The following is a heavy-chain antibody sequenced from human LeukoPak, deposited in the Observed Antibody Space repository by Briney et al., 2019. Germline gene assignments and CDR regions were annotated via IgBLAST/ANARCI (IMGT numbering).Heavy chain of an antibody. CDR2: ISYDGSNK. D-gene: IGHD5-18*01. CDR1: GFTFSSYA. CDR3: ARESGYSNYFDY. J-gene: IGHJ4*02. Sequence: QPGRSLRLSCAASGFTFSSYAMPWVRQAPGKGLEWVAVISYDGSNKYYADSVKGRFTISRDNPKNTLYLQMNSLRAEATAVYYCARESGYSNYFDYWGQGTLVTVSS. V-gene: IGHV3-30-3*01.